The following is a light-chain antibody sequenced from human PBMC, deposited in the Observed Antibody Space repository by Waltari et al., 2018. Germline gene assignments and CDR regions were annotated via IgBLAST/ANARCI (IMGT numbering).Light chain of an antibody. CDR2: GAS. CDR1: QSVSSNY. Sequence: EIVLTQSPGTLSLSPGERVTLSCRASQSVSSNYLAWYQQKPGQAPRLLIYGASNRATGIPDRFSGSGSGTDFTLTISRLEPEDFAVYYCHQCGNSPYTFGQGTKLEI. J-gene: IGKJ2*01. CDR3: HQCGNSPYT. V-gene: IGKV3-20*01.